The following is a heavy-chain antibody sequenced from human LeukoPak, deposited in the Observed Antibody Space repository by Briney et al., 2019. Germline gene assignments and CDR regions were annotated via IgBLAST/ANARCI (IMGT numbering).Heavy chain of an antibody. CDR2: INPNSGGT. Sequence: ASVKVSCKASGGTFSSYAISWVRQAPGQGLEWMGRINPNSGGTNYAQKFQGRVTMTRDTSISTAYMELSRLRSDDTAVYYCARGVRGDGFDYWGQGTLVTVSS. CDR1: GGTFSSYA. D-gene: IGHD3-10*01. CDR3: ARGVRGDGFDY. V-gene: IGHV1-2*06. J-gene: IGHJ4*02.